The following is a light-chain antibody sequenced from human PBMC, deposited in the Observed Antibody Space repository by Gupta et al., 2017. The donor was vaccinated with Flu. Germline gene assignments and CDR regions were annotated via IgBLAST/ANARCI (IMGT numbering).Light chain of an antibody. Sequence: GSNSNIGNNVVSWYQLLPGTAPKLLIFDNNKRPSGIPDRFSGSKSGTSATLGISGLQTGDEADYYCATWDNNLRGVFGGGTKLTVL. CDR1: NSNIGNNV. J-gene: IGLJ3*02. CDR3: ATWDNNLRGV. V-gene: IGLV1-51*01. CDR2: DNN.